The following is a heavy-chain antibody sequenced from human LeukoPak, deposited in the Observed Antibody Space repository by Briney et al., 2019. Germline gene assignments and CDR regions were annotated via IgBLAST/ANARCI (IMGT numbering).Heavy chain of an antibody. D-gene: IGHD6-13*01. CDR1: GFTFSLYS. J-gene: IGHJ4*02. V-gene: IGHV3-21*06. Sequence: PGGSLRLSCTTSGFTFSLYSINWVRQAPGKGLQWVSSISSSGSDIYYADSVKGRFTISRDNSKNTLYVQMNSPRAEDTAVYYCARGSYSSSWKTFDYWGQGTLVTVSS. CDR3: ARGSYSSSWKTFDY. CDR2: ISSSGSDI.